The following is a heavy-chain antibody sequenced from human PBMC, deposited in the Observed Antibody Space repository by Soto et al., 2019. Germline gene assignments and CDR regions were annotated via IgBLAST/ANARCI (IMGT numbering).Heavy chain of an antibody. CDR1: GYTFTGYY. D-gene: IGHD6-13*01. CDR2: INPNSGGT. V-gene: IGHV1-2*04. CDR3: ARDRLGGSSSRYRMDV. Sequence: GASVKVSCKASGYTFTGYYMHWVRQAPGQGLEWVGWINPNSGGTNYAQKFQGWVTMTRDTSISTAYMELSRLRSDDTAVYYCARDRLGGSSSRYRMDVWGQGTKVPVSS. J-gene: IGHJ6*02.